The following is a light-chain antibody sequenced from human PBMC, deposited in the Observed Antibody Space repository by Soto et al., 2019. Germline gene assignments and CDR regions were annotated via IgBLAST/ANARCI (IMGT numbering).Light chain of an antibody. CDR2: GAS. CDR1: QSVSSSY. CDR3: QQYGSSLWT. V-gene: IGKV3-20*01. Sequence: EIVLTQSPGTLSLSPGERATLSCRASQSVSSSYLAWYQQKPGQAPRLLIYGASSRATGIPDRFSGSGSGKAFTLTISRLAPEDFSVYYCQQYGSSLWTFGQGTKVEIK. J-gene: IGKJ1*01.